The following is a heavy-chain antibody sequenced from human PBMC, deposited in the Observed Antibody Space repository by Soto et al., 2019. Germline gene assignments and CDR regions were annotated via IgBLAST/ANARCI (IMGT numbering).Heavy chain of an antibody. CDR3: AKDRRAGGNSAFYFDF. Sequence: GGSLRLSCAASGFKFSNYAMSWVRQAPGKGLEWVSLISATGGGTYYADSVKGRFTSSRDNSHNTLYLQVHSLTAEDTAVYYCAKDRRAGGNSAFYFDFWGQGAQVTVSS. CDR1: GFKFSNYA. D-gene: IGHD3-16*01. J-gene: IGHJ4*02. V-gene: IGHV3-23*01. CDR2: ISATGGGT.